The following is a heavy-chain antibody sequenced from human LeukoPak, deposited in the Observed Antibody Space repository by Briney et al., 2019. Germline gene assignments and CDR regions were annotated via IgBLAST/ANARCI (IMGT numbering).Heavy chain of an antibody. CDR3: ARDGDSSGYYWRADYYYGMDV. CDR1: GFTFSSYS. Sequence: GGSLRLSCAASGFTFSSYSMNWVRQAPGKGLEWVSSISSSSSYIYYADSVKGRFTISRDNAKNSLYLQMNSLRAEDTAAYYCARDGDSSGYYWRADYYYGMDVWGQGTTVTVSS. D-gene: IGHD3-22*01. V-gene: IGHV3-21*01. J-gene: IGHJ6*02. CDR2: ISSSSSYI.